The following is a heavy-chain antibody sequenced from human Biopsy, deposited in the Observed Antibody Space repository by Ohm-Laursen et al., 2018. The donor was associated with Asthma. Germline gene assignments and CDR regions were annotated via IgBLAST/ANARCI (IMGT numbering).Heavy chain of an antibody. CDR1: GDAMSTSGSY. CDR3: ARAVSSSSYWYFDL. Sequence: GTLSLTCLVSGDAMSTSGSYWGWIRQSPGKGLEWIGSIYYSGRTYYNPSLESRVTIPAKTSKNHFSLKVTSVTAADTAVYYCARAVSSSSYWYFDLWGRGDLVTVSS. D-gene: IGHD6-6*01. CDR2: IYYSGRT. V-gene: IGHV4-39*02. J-gene: IGHJ2*01.